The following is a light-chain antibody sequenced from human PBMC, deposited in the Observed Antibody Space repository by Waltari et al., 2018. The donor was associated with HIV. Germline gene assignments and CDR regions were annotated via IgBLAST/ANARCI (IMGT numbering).Light chain of an antibody. CDR2: KVS. V-gene: IGKV2-30*01. J-gene: IGKJ1*01. Sequence: DVVMTQSPLSLPVTLGQPASISCRSNQSLVYRDGNTYLNWFQQRPGQSPRRLLYKVSNRDAGVPDRFTGSGSGTDFTLKISRVEAEDVGFYYCMQGSHWPGTFGQGTKVEIK. CDR3: MQGSHWPGT. CDR1: QSLVYRDGNTY.